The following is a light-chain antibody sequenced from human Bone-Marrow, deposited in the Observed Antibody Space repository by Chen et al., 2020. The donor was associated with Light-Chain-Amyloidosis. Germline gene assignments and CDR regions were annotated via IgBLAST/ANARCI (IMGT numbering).Light chain of an antibody. CDR3: MQAIQTPIT. V-gene: IGKV2-28*01. Sequence: DIVMTQSPLSLPVTPGEPASISCRSSQSLLHSNGYNYLDWYLQKPGQSPQVLIYLGSNRASGVPDRFSGSGSGPDFTLKISSVEAEDVGVYYCMQAIQTPITFGQGTRLEIK. CDR2: LGS. J-gene: IGKJ5*01. CDR1: QSLLHSNGYNY.